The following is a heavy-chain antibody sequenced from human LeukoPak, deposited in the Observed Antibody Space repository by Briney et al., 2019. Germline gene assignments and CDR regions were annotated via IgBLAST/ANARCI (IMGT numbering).Heavy chain of an antibody. Sequence: GGSLRLSCAASGFTFSSYAMHWVRQAPGKGLEWVAVISYDGSNKYYADSVKGRFTISRDNSKNTLYLQMNSLRAEDTAVYYCARDLGWYTGRLDYWGQGTLVTVSP. CDR1: GFTFSSYA. CDR3: ARDLGWYTGRLDY. CDR2: ISYDGSNK. D-gene: IGHD6-19*01. V-gene: IGHV3-30-3*01. J-gene: IGHJ4*02.